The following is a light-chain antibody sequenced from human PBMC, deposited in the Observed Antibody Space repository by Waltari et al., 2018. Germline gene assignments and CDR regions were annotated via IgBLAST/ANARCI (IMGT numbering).Light chain of an antibody. V-gene: IGKV3-20*01. CDR1: QTILSSS. J-gene: IGKJ2*01. CDR2: GAS. Sequence: EIVLTQSPGSLSLSPGERATLSCRASQTILSSSLAWYQQNPGQAPRLLIYGASSRATGIPDRFTGTGSGTDFILTISRLEPEDFAVYYCQQYGSSPYMYTCGQGTKLEIK. CDR3: QQYGSSPYMYT.